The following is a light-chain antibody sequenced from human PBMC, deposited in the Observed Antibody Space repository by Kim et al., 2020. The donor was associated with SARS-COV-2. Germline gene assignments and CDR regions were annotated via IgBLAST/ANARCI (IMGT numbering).Light chain of an antibody. CDR3: QQRSSWPRT. V-gene: IGKV3-11*01. J-gene: IGKJ1*01. CDR1: QNINYY. CDR2: DTS. Sequence: EIVLTQSPATLSLSPGGRATLSCRASQNINYYLAWYQQKAGQAPRLLIYDTSNRASGIPARFSGSGSGTDFTLTISSLEAEDFAFYYCQQRSSWPRTFGQGTKV.